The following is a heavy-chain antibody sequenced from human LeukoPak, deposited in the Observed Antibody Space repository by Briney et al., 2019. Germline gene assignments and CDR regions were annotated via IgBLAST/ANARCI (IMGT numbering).Heavy chain of an antibody. D-gene: IGHD3-22*01. J-gene: IGHJ4*02. CDR3: VRDMGYYDKV. CDR2: INSDGKST. V-gene: IGHV3-74*01. Sequence: GGSLRLSCAASGFTFSTSWMHWARQAPGKGLVWVSRINSDGKSTNYADSVKGRFTISRDNAKNTLYLQMNSLRTEDTAVYYCVRDMGYYDKVWGQGTLVTVSS. CDR1: GFTFSTSW.